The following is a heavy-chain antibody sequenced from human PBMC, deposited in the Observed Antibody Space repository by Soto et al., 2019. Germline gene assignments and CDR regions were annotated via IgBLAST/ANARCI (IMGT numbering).Heavy chain of an antibody. CDR3: ARNWNYPYYYYGMDV. V-gene: IGHV1-2*02. D-gene: IGHD1-7*01. CDR1: GYTFTGYY. CDR2: INPNSGGT. J-gene: IGHJ6*02. Sequence: GASVKVSCKASGYTFTGYYMHWVRQAPGQGLEWMGWINPNSGGTNYAQKFQGRVTMTRDTSSSTAYMELSRLRSADTAVYYCARNWNYPYYYYGMDVWGQGTTVTAS.